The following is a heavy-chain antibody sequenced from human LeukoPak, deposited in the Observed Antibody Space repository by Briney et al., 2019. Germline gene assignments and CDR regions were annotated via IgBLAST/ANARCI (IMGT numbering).Heavy chain of an antibody. CDR2: ISPYNGNT. Sequence: ASVRVSCKASGYTFTTSGISWVRQAPGQGLEWMGWISPYNGNTNYAQKVQGRVTMTTDTSTSTAHMELRTLRSDDTAVYYCARGLGATTFADFDYWGQGTLVTVSS. CDR3: ARGLGATTFADFDY. D-gene: IGHD1-26*01. J-gene: IGHJ4*02. CDR1: GYTFTTSG. V-gene: IGHV1-18*01.